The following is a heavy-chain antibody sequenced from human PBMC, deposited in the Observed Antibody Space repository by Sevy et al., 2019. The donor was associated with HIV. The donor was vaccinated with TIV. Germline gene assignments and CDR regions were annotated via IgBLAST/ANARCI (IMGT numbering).Heavy chain of an antibody. Sequence: GGSLRLSCAASGFTFRNYAIHRVRQAPGKGLEWVAVISHDGSHKYSADSVKGRFTISRDNSKNTLYLQMNSLRAEDTAMYYCARDPTIYASGWYYFDYWGQGTLVTVSS. J-gene: IGHJ4*02. CDR1: GFTFRNYA. D-gene: IGHD6-19*01. V-gene: IGHV3-30*04. CDR3: ARDPTIYASGWYYFDY. CDR2: ISHDGSHK.